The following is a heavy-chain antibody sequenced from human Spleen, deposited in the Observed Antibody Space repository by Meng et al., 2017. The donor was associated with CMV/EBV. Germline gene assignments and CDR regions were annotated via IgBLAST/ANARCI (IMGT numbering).Heavy chain of an antibody. Sequence: ASVKVSCMASGYTFTCYYMHWVRQAPGQGLEWMGWINSNSGGTNYAQKFQGRVTMTRDMSISTAYMELSRLRSDDTAVYFCAREPLYFYNSGMDVWGQGTTVTVSS. CDR1: GYTFTCYY. CDR3: AREPLYFYNSGMDV. CDR2: INSNSGGT. V-gene: IGHV1-2*02. J-gene: IGHJ6*02.